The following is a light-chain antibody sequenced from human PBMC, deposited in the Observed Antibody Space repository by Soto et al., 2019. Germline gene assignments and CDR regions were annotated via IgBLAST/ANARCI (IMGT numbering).Light chain of an antibody. CDR1: SGSVSTDHY. J-gene: IGLJ2*01. Sequence: QTEVTQEPSLSVSPGGTVTLTCGLSSGSVSTDHYPSWYQQTPGQAPRTLIYSTNSRSSGVPDRFSGSILGNKAALTITGAQADDESDYYCVLYMGLGISLFGGGTKLTVL. V-gene: IGLV8-61*01. CDR3: VLYMGLGISL. CDR2: STN.